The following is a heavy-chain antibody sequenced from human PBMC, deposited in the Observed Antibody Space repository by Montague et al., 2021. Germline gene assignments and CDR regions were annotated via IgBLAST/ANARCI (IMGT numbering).Heavy chain of an antibody. Sequence: SETLSLTCAVSGGSISSINWWSWVRQPPGKGLEWIGEIFHTGSTNYNPSLKSRVTISVDKSKNQFSLKLSSVTAADTAVYYCARDNGYCNITSCSPLTYWGQGTLVTVSS. CDR2: IFHTGST. V-gene: IGHV4-4*02. D-gene: IGHD2-2*03. CDR1: GGSISSINW. J-gene: IGHJ4*02. CDR3: ARDNGYCNITSCSPLTY.